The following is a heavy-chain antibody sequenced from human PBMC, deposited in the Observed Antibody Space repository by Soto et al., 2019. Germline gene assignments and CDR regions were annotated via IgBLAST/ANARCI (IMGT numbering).Heavy chain of an antibody. CDR3: AKDQGDYYNLFDY. CDR2: ISRDGSNK. V-gene: IGHV3-30*18. CDR1: GFTFNNYG. D-gene: IGHD3-22*01. Sequence: QVQLVGSGGGVVQPGMSLRLSCAASGFTFNNYGMHWVRQAPGKGLEWVTFISRDGSNKYYADSVRGRFTISRDISKNTLYLQMNSLRAEDTAVYFCAKDQGDYYNLFDYWGLGTLVTVSS. J-gene: IGHJ4*02.